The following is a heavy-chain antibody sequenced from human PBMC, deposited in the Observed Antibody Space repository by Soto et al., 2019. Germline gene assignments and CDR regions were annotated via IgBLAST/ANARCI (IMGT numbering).Heavy chain of an antibody. CDR3: ARWVPPYLIAVAGVSAFDI. D-gene: IGHD6-19*01. J-gene: IGHJ3*02. V-gene: IGHV4-31*03. CDR2: IYYSGST. CDR1: GGSISSGGYY. Sequence: QVQLQESGPGLVKPSQTLSLTCTVSGGSISSGGYYWSWIRQHPGTGLEWIGYIYYSGSTYYNPSLKIRVTISVDTSNNQFSLKLSSVTAADTAVYYCARWVPPYLIAVAGVSAFDIWGQGTMVTVSS.